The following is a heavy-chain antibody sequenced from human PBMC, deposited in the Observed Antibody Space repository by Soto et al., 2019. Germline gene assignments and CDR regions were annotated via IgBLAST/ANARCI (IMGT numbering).Heavy chain of an antibody. J-gene: IGHJ5*02. CDR2: ISGSGGST. Sequence: VQLLESGGGLVQPGGSLRLSCAASGFTFSSYAMSWVRQAPGKGLEWVSAISGSGGSTYYADSVKVRFTISRDNYRNQRYRQMNSVRXEXTAVYYCAKGQNVLRFLEWQTGGGNWFDPWGQGTLVTVSS. D-gene: IGHD3-3*01. CDR3: AKGQNVLRFLEWQTGGGNWFDP. V-gene: IGHV3-23*01. CDR1: GFTFSSYA.